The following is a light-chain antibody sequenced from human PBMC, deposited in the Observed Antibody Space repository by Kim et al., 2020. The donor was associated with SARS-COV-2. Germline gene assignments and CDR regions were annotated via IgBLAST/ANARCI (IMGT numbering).Light chain of an antibody. V-gene: IGLV2-11*01. CDR2: DVS. Sequence: QSALTQPRSVSGSPGQSVTISCTGTSSDVGRYNYVSWYQQHPGKAPKLMFYDVSKRPSGVPDRFSGSKSGNTASLTISGLQAEDEADYYCCSYAGSYPWVFGGGTQLTVL. J-gene: IGLJ3*02. CDR3: CSYAGSYPWV. CDR1: SSDVGRYNY.